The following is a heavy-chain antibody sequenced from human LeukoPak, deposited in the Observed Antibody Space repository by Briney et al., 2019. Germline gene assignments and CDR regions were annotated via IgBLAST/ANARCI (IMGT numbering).Heavy chain of an antibody. D-gene: IGHD1-26*01. Sequence: GSVKVSCKVSGYTLTELSMHWVRQAPGKGLEWMGGFDPEDGETIYAQKFQGRVTMTEDTSTDTAYMELSSLRSEDTAVYYCATGSQWELPGVFDYWGQGTLVTVSS. CDR3: ATGSQWELPGVFDY. J-gene: IGHJ4*02. CDR1: GYTLTELS. CDR2: FDPEDGET. V-gene: IGHV1-24*01.